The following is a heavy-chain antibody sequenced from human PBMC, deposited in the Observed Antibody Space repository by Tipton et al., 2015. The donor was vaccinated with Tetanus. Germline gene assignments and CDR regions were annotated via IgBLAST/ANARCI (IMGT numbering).Heavy chain of an antibody. J-gene: IGHJ4*02. CDR1: GYTSTGYY. V-gene: IGHV1-2*02. CDR2: INPNSGGT. D-gene: IGHD3-22*01. CDR3: AREGDYYDSSGYFDY. Sequence: QLVQSGAEVKKPGASVKVSCKASGYTSTGYYMHWVRQAPGQGLEWMGWINPNSGGTNYAQKFQGRVTMTRDTSISTAYMELSRLRSDDTAVYYCAREGDYYDSSGYFDYWGQGTLVTVSS.